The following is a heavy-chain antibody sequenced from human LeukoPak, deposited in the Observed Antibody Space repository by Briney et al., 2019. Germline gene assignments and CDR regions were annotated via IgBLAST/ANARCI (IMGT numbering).Heavy chain of an antibody. V-gene: IGHV3-21*01. CDR3: ARVTGPASYYYYGMDV. Sequence: GGSLRLSCAASGFTFSSYSMNWVRQAPGKGLEWVSSISSSSSYIYYADSVKGRFTISRDNAKNSLYLQMNSLRAEDTAVYYCARVTGPASYYYYGMDVWGQGATVTVSS. CDR1: GFTFSSYS. J-gene: IGHJ6*02. CDR2: ISSSSSYI.